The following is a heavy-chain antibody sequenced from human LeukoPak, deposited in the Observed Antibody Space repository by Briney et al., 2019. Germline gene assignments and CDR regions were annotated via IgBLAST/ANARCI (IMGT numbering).Heavy chain of an antibody. CDR3: ARVEGTYYYGSGSYAFDI. Sequence: SETLSLTCPVSGGSLSSYYWSWIRPPAGKGLEWVGRIYTSGSTNYNPSLKSRVTISVDTSKNQCSLKLSSVTAADTAVYYCARVEGTYYYGSGSYAFDIWGQGTMVTVSS. D-gene: IGHD3-10*01. V-gene: IGHV4-4*07. CDR2: IYTSGST. J-gene: IGHJ3*02. CDR1: GGSLSSYY.